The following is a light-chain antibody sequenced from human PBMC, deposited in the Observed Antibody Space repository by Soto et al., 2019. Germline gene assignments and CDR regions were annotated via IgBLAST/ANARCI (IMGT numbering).Light chain of an antibody. J-gene: IGKJ4*01. CDR3: QQYGSSPLT. CDR2: GAS. Sequence: IVLTQSPGTLSLSPGERATLSCRASESVSNNYLAWHQQRSGQAPSLVIYGASSRASAVPDRFSGSGSGADFTLTISRLEPEDFAVYYCQQYGSSPLTFGGGTKVEIK. CDR1: ESVSNNY. V-gene: IGKV3-20*01.